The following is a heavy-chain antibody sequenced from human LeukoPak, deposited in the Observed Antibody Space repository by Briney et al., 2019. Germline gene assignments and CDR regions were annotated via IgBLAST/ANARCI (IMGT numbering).Heavy chain of an antibody. J-gene: IGHJ4*02. CDR1: GYSFTNYG. CDR2: ISAYNDNA. Sequence: ASVKVSCKASGYSFTNYGISWVRQAPGQGLEWMGWISAYNDNAHYAQGLEGRVTMTSETSTRTAYMELRSLTSDDTAVYYCARSTLGIEFDYWGQGSLVTVSS. D-gene: IGHD7-27*01. V-gene: IGHV1-18*01. CDR3: ARSTLGIEFDY.